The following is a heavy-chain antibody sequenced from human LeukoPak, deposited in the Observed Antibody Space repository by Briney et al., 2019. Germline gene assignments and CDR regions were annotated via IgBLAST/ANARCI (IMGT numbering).Heavy chain of an antibody. V-gene: IGHV3-30-3*01. CDR2: IPYDGSNK. CDR1: GFTISSYA. CDR3: ASQGGLLWFGELSGGMDV. Sequence: GGSLRLSCAASGFTISSYAMNWVRQAPGKGLEWVTFIPYDGSNKYYADSVKGRFTISRDNSKNTLYLQMNSLRAEDTAVYYCASQGGLLWFGELSGGMDVWGQGTTVTISS. J-gene: IGHJ6*02. D-gene: IGHD3-10*01.